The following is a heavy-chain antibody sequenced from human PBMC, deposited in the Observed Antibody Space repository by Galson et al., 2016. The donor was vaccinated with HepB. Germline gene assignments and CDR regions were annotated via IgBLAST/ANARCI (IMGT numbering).Heavy chain of an antibody. CDR3: ARLGTCGRDCYSFDY. CDR1: GDSISSYF. J-gene: IGHJ4*02. Sequence: SETLSLTCAVYGDSISSYFWSWVRQPPGNGLEYIGFIHYSGAVNSSPSLRGRITMSVDTSKSRLSLELTSVTPADTAVYYCARLGTCGRDCYSFDYWGQGVLVTVSS. V-gene: IGHV4-59*01. D-gene: IGHD2-21*02. CDR2: IHYSGAV.